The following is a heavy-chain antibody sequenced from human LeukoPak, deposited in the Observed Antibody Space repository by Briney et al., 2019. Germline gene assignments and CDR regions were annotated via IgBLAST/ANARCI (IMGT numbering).Heavy chain of an antibody. J-gene: IGHJ4*02. CDR1: GFTVSSNY. D-gene: IGHD1-14*01. CDR2: IYSGGST. Sequence: AGGSLRLSCAASGFTVSSNYMSWVRQAPGKGLEWISVIYSGGSTYYADSVKGRFTISRDNSKNTLYLQMTVLRAEDTAVYYCLGTTDYWGQGTLVTVSS. V-gene: IGHV3-53*01. CDR3: LGTTDY.